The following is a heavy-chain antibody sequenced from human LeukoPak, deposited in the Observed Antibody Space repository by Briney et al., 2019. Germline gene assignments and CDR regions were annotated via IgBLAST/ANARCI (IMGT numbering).Heavy chain of an antibody. D-gene: IGHD3-10*01. J-gene: IGHJ4*02. CDR1: GFTFSSYW. CDR3: ARAGSGSSNGDFDY. V-gene: IGHV3-7*01. CDR2: IKQDGSEK. Sequence: GGSLRLSCAASGFTFSSYWMSWVRQAPGKGLEWVANIKQDGSEKYYVDSVKGRFTISRDNAKNSLYLQMNSLRAEDTAVYYCARAGSGSSNGDFDYWGQGTLVTVSS.